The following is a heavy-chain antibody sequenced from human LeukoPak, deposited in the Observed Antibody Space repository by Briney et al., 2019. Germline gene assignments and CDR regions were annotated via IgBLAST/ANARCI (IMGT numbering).Heavy chain of an antibody. CDR3: ATLGYSSSSEVD. J-gene: IGHJ4*02. V-gene: IGHV4-38-2*01. CDR2: IYHSGRT. Sequence: PSETLSLTCDVSGYSIRSGYYWGWIRQPPGKGLEWIGSIYHSGRTYYNPSLKSRVTVSVDTSKNQFSLKVNSVTAADTAVYYCATLGYSSSSEVDWGQGTLVTVST. D-gene: IGHD6-6*01. CDR1: GYSIRSGYY.